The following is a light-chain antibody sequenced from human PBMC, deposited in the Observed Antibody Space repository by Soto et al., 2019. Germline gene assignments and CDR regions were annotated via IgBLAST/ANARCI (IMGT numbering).Light chain of an antibody. CDR3: CSYTTPSTLV. Sequence: QSALTQPASVSGSPGRSITISCTGTSTDIGTYNSVSWYQHHPGKAPKLLIFEVIDRPSGVSDRFSGSKSGNTASLTISSLQFEDEADYYCCSYTTPSTLVFGGGTKLTVL. CDR2: EVI. J-gene: IGLJ3*02. CDR1: STDIGTYNS. V-gene: IGLV2-14*01.